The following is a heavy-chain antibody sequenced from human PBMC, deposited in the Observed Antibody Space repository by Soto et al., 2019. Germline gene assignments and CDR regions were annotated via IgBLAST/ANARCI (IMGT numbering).Heavy chain of an antibody. Sequence: QVQLQESGPGLVKPSETLSLTCTVSGGSISYYYWSWIPQPPGKGLEWIGYIYYSGSTNYNPSLKSRVTISVDTSKNQFSLKVSSVTAADTAVYYCARGEYQLLSVDPWGQGTLVTVSS. CDR1: GGSISYYY. J-gene: IGHJ5*02. CDR3: ARGEYQLLSVDP. V-gene: IGHV4-59*08. CDR2: IYYSGST. D-gene: IGHD2-2*01.